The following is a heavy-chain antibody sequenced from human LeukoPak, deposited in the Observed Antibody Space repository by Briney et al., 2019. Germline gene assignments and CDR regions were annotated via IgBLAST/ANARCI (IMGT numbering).Heavy chain of an antibody. V-gene: IGHV4-4*09. J-gene: IGHJ5*02. D-gene: IGHD6-13*01. CDR3: ASEVRRGSWYFFDP. CDR2: IYTSGST. CDR1: GGSISSYY. Sequence: ASETLSLTCTVSGGSISSYYWSWTRQPPGKGLEWIGYIYTSGSTNYNPSLKSRVTISVDTSKNQFSLKLSSVTAADTAVYYCASEVRRGSWYFFDPWGQGTLVTVSS.